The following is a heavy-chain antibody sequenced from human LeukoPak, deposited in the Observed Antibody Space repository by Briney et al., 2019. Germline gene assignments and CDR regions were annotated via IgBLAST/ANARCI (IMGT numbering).Heavy chain of an antibody. J-gene: IGHJ1*01. CDR1: GFTFSSYS. V-gene: IGHV3-21*01. Sequence: PGGSLRLSCAVSGFTFSSYSMNWVRQAPGKRLEWVSSISSSSSYIYYADSVKGRFTISRDNAKNSLYLQMNSLRAEDTAVYYCARGGGATHFLEYFQHWGQGTLVTVSS. CDR2: ISSSSSYI. CDR3: ARGGGATHFLEYFQH. D-gene: IGHD1-26*01.